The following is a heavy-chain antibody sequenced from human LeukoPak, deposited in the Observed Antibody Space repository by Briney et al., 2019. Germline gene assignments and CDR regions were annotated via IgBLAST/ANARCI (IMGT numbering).Heavy chain of an antibody. Sequence: GGSLRLSCAASGFSFSSFAMTWVRQAPGKGLEWVSTIRSNGATAYNADSVKGRFTISRDNSKHTVYLQMNSLRVEDTAIYYCARGQEFDDGVFDSWGQGTLVTVSS. D-gene: IGHD1-1*01. CDR2: IRSNGATA. V-gene: IGHV3-23*01. CDR1: GFSFSSFA. CDR3: ARGQEFDDGVFDS. J-gene: IGHJ4*02.